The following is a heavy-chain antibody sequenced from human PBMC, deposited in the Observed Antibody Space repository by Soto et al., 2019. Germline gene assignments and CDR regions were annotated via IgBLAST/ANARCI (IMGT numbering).Heavy chain of an antibody. D-gene: IGHD3-16*02. J-gene: IGHJ4*02. V-gene: IGHV1-8*01. CDR1: GYTFTSYD. CDR3: ARAAKDLFDYIWGSYRYSPPPDY. Sequence: GASVKVSCKASGYTFTSYDINWVRQATGQGLEWMGWMNPNSGNTGYAQKFQGRVTMTRNTSISTAYMELSSLRSEDTAVYYCARAAKDLFDYIWGSYRYSPPPDYWGQGTLVTVSS. CDR2: MNPNSGNT.